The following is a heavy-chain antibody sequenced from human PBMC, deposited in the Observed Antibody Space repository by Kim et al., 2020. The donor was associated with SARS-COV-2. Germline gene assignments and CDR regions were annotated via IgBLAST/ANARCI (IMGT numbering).Heavy chain of an antibody. CDR1: GGSISSSSYY. Sequence: SETLSLTCTVSGGSISSSSYYWGWIRQPPGKGLEWIGSIYYSGSTYYNPSLKSRVTISVDTSKNQFSLKLSSVTAADTAVYYCARYLSYYDSSGYFYWGQGTLVTVSS. CDR3: ARYLSYYDSSGYFY. CDR2: IYYSGST. D-gene: IGHD3-22*01. V-gene: IGHV4-39*01. J-gene: IGHJ4*02.